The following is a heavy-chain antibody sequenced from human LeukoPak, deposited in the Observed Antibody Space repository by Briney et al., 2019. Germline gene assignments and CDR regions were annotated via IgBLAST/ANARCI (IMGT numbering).Heavy chain of an antibody. CDR2: ISYDGSNK. D-gene: IGHD3-10*01. J-gene: IGHJ4*02. V-gene: IGHV3-30-3*01. Sequence: GGSLRLSCAASGFTFSSYAMHWVRQAPGKGLEWVAVISYDGSNKYYADSVKGRFTISRDNSKNTLYLQMNSLRAEDTAVYYCAREEVFYGSGSTAFDYWGQGTLVTVSS. CDR1: GFTFSSYA. CDR3: AREEVFYGSGSTAFDY.